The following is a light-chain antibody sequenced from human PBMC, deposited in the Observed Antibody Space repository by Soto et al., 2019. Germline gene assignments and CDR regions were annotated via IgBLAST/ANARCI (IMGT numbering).Light chain of an antibody. CDR1: SSNIGSNT. Sequence: QSVLTQPPSASGTAGQRVTISCSGSSSNIGSNTVNLYQQLPGTAPKLLIYSNGQRPSGVPYRFSGSKSGTSASLAISVLQSEDEADYYCAAWDDGLNGHWVFGGGTKLTVL. V-gene: IGLV1-44*01. J-gene: IGLJ3*02. CDR3: AAWDDGLNGHWV. CDR2: SNG.